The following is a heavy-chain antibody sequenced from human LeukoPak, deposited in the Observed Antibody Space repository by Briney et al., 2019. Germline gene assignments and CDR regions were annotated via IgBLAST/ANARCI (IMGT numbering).Heavy chain of an antibody. Sequence: SETLSLTCTASGGTINGYYWSWIRQSPGKGLEWIGCLYYTGSTDYNPSLKSRVTTTVDRSNNKFFLMLMSMTSADTAVYYCARDAYRGLEVFFDYWGQRTLVTVSS. J-gene: IGHJ4*02. CDR2: LYYTGST. CDR3: ARDAYRGLEVFFDY. V-gene: IGHV4-59*01. CDR1: GGTINGYY. D-gene: IGHD1-1*01.